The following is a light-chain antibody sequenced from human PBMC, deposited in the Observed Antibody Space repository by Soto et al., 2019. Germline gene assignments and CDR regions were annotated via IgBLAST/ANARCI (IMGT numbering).Light chain of an antibody. CDR2: GAS. CDR1: QTVLSSY. V-gene: IGKV3-20*01. Sequence: EIVLTQSPGTLSLSPGEAVTLSCRASQTVLSSYVAWYQQKPGQPPRLLIYGASSRATGIPDRFSGSGSGTDFTLTISRLEPEDFGVFYCQQYGNPPQTLGQGTKVDIK. J-gene: IGKJ1*01. CDR3: QQYGNPPQT.